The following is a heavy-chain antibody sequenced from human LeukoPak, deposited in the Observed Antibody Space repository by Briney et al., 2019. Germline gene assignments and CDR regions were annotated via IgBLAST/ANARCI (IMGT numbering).Heavy chain of an antibody. CDR3: ATDRSGWYDY. Sequence: PGRSLRLSCAASGFTFSSYDMHWVRQAPGKGLEWVAFISYDGSDKYYADSVKGRFTISRDNSKNTLYLQMNSLKTEDTAVYYCATDRSGWYDYWGQGTLVTVSS. J-gene: IGHJ4*02. CDR1: GFTFSSYD. D-gene: IGHD6-19*01. CDR2: ISYDGSDK. V-gene: IGHV3-30*03.